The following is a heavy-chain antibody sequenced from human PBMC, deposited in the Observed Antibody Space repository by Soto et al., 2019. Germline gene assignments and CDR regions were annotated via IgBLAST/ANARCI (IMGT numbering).Heavy chain of an antibody. CDR1: GYSITAGGYY. J-gene: IGHJ5*02. CDR2: FYSSGSI. V-gene: IGHV4-31*03. D-gene: IGHD6-19*01. Sequence: SETLSLTCFVSGYSITAGGYYWSWIRHHPGKGLEWIGSFYSSGSIIYNPSLRSRVSISGDTSSNQFSMSLTSVTAADTARYYCARMYSSGSGWFHHWGQGTLGTVSS. CDR3: ARMYSSGSGWFHH.